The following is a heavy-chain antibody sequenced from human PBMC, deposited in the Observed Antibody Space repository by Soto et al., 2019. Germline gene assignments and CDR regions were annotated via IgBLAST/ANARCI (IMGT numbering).Heavy chain of an antibody. V-gene: IGHV1-69*01. D-gene: IGHD2-21*02. CDR1: GGVFSSFA. Sequence: QVQLVQSGAEVKKPGSSVRVSCKSSGGVFSSFAISWVRQAPGQGLEWMGGIIPIFGTANYAQKFQGRVIITADDSTSTAYMELSSLRFEDTAVYYCARGRGNSAVVTTFDYWGQGTLVTVSS. CDR3: ARGRGNSAVVTTFDY. J-gene: IGHJ4*02. CDR2: IIPIFGTA.